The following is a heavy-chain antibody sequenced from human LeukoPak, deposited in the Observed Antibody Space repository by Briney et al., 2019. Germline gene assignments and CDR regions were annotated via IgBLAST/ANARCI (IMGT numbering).Heavy chain of an antibody. V-gene: IGHV3-53*01. J-gene: IGHJ3*02. CDR1: GFTVTSHY. D-gene: IGHD3-22*01. CDR2: TYTRGNS. Sequence: GGSLRLSCTASGFTVTSHYMSWVRQAPGKGLEWVSVTYTRGNSYYTDSVKGRFIISRDTSKNTMDLQMNSLRPEDSALYFCARGGRGSAAVVAPRSFDIWGQGTMVAVSS. CDR3: ARGGRGSAAVVAPRSFDI.